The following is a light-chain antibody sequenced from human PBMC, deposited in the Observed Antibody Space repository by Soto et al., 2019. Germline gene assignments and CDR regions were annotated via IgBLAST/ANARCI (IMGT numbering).Light chain of an antibody. Sequence: EIVMTQSPATLSVSLGERATLSCRASQSVSSHFAWYQQKSGQAPRLLIYDASKRATGIPARFSGSGSGTDFTLTISSLEPEDFAVYYCQQRSNWPTFGQGTRLENK. J-gene: IGKJ5*01. CDR3: QQRSNWPT. CDR1: QSVSSH. CDR2: DAS. V-gene: IGKV3-11*01.